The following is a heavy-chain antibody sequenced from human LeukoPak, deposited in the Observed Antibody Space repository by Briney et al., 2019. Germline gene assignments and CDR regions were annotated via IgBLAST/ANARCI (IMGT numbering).Heavy chain of an antibody. J-gene: IGHJ5*02. D-gene: IGHD2-15*01. CDR1: GGSFSGYY. V-gene: IGHV4-34*01. CDR3: ARHRCSGGSCYPMNWFDP. CDR2: INHSGST. Sequence: PSETLSLTCAVYGGSFSGYYWSWIRQPPGKGLEWIGEINHSGSTNYNPSLTSRVTISVDTSKNQCSLKLSSVTAADTAVYYCARHRCSGGSCYPMNWFDPRGQGTLVTVSS.